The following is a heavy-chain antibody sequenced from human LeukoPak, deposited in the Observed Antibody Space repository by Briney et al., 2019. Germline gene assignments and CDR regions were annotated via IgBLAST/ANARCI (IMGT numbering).Heavy chain of an antibody. CDR1: GGSISSGSYY. CDR3: ARLPHYYDSSGYLDY. Sequence: SETLSLTCTVSGGSISSGSYYWSWIRQPAGKGLEWIGRIYTSGSTNYNPSLKSRVTISVDTSKNQFSLKLSSVTAADTAVYYCARLPHYYDSSGYLDYWGQGTLVTVSS. V-gene: IGHV4-61*02. D-gene: IGHD3-22*01. CDR2: IYTSGST. J-gene: IGHJ4*02.